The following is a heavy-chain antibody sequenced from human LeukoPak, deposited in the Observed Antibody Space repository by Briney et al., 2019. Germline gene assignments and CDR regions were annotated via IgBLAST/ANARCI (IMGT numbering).Heavy chain of an antibody. CDR1: GNYW. CDR3: VSFYETY. V-gene: IGHV3-74*01. CDR2: INSEGSWT. D-gene: IGHD2-2*01. Sequence: QPGGSLRLSCAASGNYWMHWFRQAPGKGLVWVSHINSEGSWTGYADSVKGRFTVSKDNAKNMVYLHMNSLRVDDTAVYYCVSFYETYWGRGTLVTVSS. J-gene: IGHJ4*02.